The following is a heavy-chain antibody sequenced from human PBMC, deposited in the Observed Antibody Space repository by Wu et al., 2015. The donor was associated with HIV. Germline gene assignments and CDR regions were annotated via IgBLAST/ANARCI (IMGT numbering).Heavy chain of an antibody. V-gene: IGHV1-46*01. Sequence: QVQLIQSGAEVKEPGTSVNLSCTTSGYIFTRNFLHWVRQSPGQGLEWIAILNPVNRKSGYGDKFKTRISVTSDTSTSTMYLEVRNLTSVDTALYYCVRVGNKKVVTGTTPMGAFDVWGQGASGHRLL. D-gene: IGHD3-22*01. CDR3: VRVGNKKVVTGTTPMGAFDV. CDR2: LNPVNRKS. J-gene: IGHJ3*01. CDR1: GYIFTRNF.